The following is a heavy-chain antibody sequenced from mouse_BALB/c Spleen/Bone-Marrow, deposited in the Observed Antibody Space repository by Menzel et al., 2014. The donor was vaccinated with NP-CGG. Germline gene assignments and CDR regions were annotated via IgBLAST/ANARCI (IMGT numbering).Heavy chain of an antibody. Sequence: VHVKQSGAELVKPGASVKLSCTASGFNIKDTYMHWVKQRPEQGLEWIGRIDPANGNTKYDPKFQGKATITADTSSNTAYLQLSSLTSEDTAVYYCAVYYYGSSLFAYRGQGTLSLSLQ. CDR1: GFNIKDTY. CDR2: IDPANGNT. V-gene: IGHV14-3*02. CDR3: AVYYYGSSLFAY. J-gene: IGHJ3*01. D-gene: IGHD1-1*01.